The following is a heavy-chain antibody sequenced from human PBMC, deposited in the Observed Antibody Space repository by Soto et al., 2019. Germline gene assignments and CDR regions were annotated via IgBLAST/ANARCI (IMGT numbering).Heavy chain of an antibody. Sequence: QLQLQESGPGLVKPSETLSLTCTVSGGSISSSSYYWGWIRQPPGKGLEWIGSIYYSGSTYYNPSLKRRVPIPVDTSKTQSSLKLSSVTAADTAVYYCARHTPAISISDHWGQGTLVTVSS. J-gene: IGHJ4*02. CDR2: IYYSGST. V-gene: IGHV4-39*01. CDR3: ARHTPAISISDH. D-gene: IGHD2-15*01. CDR1: GGSISSSSYY.